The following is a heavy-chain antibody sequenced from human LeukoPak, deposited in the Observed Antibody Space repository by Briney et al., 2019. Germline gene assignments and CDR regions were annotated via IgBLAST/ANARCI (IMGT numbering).Heavy chain of an antibody. Sequence: GGSLRLSCAASGFTFSSYWMSWVRQAPGKGLEWVANLKQDGSEKYYVDSVKGRFTISRDNAKNSLYLQMNSLRAEDTAVYYCARGMSTVYYYFDYWGQGTLVTVSS. CDR1: GFTFSSYW. J-gene: IGHJ4*02. V-gene: IGHV3-7*01. D-gene: IGHD3-10*01. CDR2: LKQDGSEK. CDR3: ARGMSTVYYYFDY.